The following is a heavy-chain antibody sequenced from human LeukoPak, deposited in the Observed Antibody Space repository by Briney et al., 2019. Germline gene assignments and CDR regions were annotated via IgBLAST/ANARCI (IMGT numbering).Heavy chain of an antibody. CDR3: ARHYVLLWCGESPAGY. Sequence: PGGSLRLSCAASGFTFSSFGMHWVRQAPGKGLEWVAFIRYDGSNKYYADSVKGRFTISRDNSKNTLYLQMNSLRAEDTAVYYCARHYVLLWCGESPAGYWGQGTLVTVSS. V-gene: IGHV3-30*02. CDR2: IRYDGSNK. D-gene: IGHD3-10*01. CDR1: GFTFSSFG. J-gene: IGHJ4*02.